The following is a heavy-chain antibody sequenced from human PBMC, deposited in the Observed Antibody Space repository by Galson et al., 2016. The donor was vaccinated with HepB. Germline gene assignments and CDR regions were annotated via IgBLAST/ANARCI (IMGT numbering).Heavy chain of an antibody. V-gene: IGHV3-48*02. CDR1: GSSFSNSG. CDR2: ITRSGDAT. Sequence: SLRLSCAASGSSFSNSGMSWVRQAPGRGLEWVSGITRSGDATHYADFVKGRFTISRDNAKNSLYLQMNSLRDEDTAVYYCARDRGSYSPFDYWGQGTLVTVFS. J-gene: IGHJ4*02. CDR3: ARDRGSYSPFDY. D-gene: IGHD3-10*01.